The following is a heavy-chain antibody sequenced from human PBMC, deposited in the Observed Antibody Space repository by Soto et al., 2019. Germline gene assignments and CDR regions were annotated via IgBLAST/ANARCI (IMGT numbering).Heavy chain of an antibody. Sequence: EVQLVESGGGLVQPGGSLRLSCAASGFTFSSYDMQWVRQGTGKGLEWVSAIGTAGDTYYPGSVKGRFTISRENAKNSLYLQMNSLRAGDTAVYHCARSPPGGYHYYYGLDVWGQGTTVTVSS. CDR2: IGTAGDT. CDR3: ARSPPGGYHYYYGLDV. V-gene: IGHV3-13*04. CDR1: GFTFSSYD. D-gene: IGHD3-22*01. J-gene: IGHJ6*02.